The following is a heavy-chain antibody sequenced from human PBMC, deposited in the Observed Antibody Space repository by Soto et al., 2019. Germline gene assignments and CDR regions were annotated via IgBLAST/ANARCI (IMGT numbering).Heavy chain of an antibody. Sequence: GASVKVSCKASGFTFTSSAMQWVRQARGQRLEWIGWIVVGSGNTNYAQKFQERVTITRDMSTSTAYMELSSLRSEDTAVYYCAGSSYYDFWSGYYDHDAFDIWGQGTMVTVSS. J-gene: IGHJ3*02. CDR2: IVVGSGNT. D-gene: IGHD3-3*01. CDR3: AGSSYYDFWSGYYDHDAFDI. CDR1: GFTFTSSA. V-gene: IGHV1-58*02.